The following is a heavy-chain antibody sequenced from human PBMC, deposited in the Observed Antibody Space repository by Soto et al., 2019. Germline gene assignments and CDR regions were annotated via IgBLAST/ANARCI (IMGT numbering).Heavy chain of an antibody. J-gene: IGHJ6*02. CDR2: IYYSGST. Sequence: TLSLTCTVSGGSSSSGGYYWSRIRQHPGKGLEWIGYIYYSGSTYYNPSLKSRVTISVDTSKNQFFLKLSSVTAADTAVYYCASSIAAAGTVYYYGMDVWGQGTTVTVSS. V-gene: IGHV4-31*03. CDR1: GGSSSSGGYY. D-gene: IGHD6-13*01. CDR3: ASSIAAAGTVYYYGMDV.